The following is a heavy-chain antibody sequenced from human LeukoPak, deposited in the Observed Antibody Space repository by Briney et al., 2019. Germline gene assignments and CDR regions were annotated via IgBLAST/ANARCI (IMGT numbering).Heavy chain of an antibody. CDR3: ARVGRMGVGKDAFDI. CDR2: INLSAGNT. J-gene: IGHJ3*02. Sequence: ASVKVSCKASGYTFTTYYIHWVRQAPGQGLEWMGIINLSAGNTGYAQTFQGRVTMTRDTSTSTVYMELSSLRSDDTAMYYCARVGRMGVGKDAFDIWGQGTMVTVSS. V-gene: IGHV1-46*01. CDR1: GYTFTTYY. D-gene: IGHD1-26*01.